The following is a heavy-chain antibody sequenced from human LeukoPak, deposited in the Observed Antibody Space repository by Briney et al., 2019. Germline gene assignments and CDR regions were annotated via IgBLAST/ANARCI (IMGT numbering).Heavy chain of an antibody. J-gene: IGHJ4*02. CDR2: IIPIFGTA. CDR1: GGTFSSYA. D-gene: IGHD6-19*01. CDR3: ARDSSGWPHHNYYFDY. Sequence: SVKVSCKASGGTFSSYAISWVRQAPGQGLEWMGGIIPIFGTANYAQKFQGRVTITADESTSTAYMELSSLRSEDTAVYYCARDSSGWPHHNYYFDYWGQGTLVTVST. V-gene: IGHV1-69*13.